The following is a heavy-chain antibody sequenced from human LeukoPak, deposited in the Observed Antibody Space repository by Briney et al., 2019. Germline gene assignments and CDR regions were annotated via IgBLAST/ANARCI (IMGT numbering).Heavy chain of an antibody. CDR3: AREPDQYYYDSSGSFSYNWFDP. V-gene: IGHV4-61*02. CDR1: GGSISSGSYY. J-gene: IGHJ5*02. CDR2: IYTSGST. D-gene: IGHD3-22*01. Sequence: PSETLSLTCTVSGGSISSGSYYWSWIRQPAGKGLEWIGRIYTSGSTNYNPSLKSRVTISVDTSKNQFSLKLSSVTAADTAVYYCAREPDQYYYDSSGSFSYNWFDPWGQGTLVTVSS.